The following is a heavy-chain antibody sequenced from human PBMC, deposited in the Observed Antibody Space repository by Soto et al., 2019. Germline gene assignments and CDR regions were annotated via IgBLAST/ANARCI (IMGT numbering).Heavy chain of an antibody. V-gene: IGHV3-23*01. J-gene: IGHJ4*02. CDR3: VRAMWSNYYFDF. D-gene: IGHD4-4*01. Sequence: PGGSLRLSCAASGFTFSDYAMSWVRQAPGKGLEWVSLIRDSGGNTDYGDFVQGRFTISRDISKNTLYLQMNSLRAEDTAVYYCVRAMWSNYYFDFWGQGTPVTVSS. CDR2: IRDSGGNT. CDR1: GFTFSDYA.